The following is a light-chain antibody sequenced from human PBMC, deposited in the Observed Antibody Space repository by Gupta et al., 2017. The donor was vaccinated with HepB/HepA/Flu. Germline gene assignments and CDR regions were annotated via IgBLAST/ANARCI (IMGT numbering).Light chain of an antibody. V-gene: IGKV1-5*03. Sequence: DIQMTQSPSTLSASVGDRVTITCRASQSISNWLAWYQQKPGKAPKLVIYKASNLESGVPSRFSSSGSGTEFTLTISSLQPDDFATYYCQQENNYLLSFDGGTKVEIK. CDR2: KAS. CDR1: QSISNW. CDR3: QQENNYLLS. J-gene: IGKJ4*01.